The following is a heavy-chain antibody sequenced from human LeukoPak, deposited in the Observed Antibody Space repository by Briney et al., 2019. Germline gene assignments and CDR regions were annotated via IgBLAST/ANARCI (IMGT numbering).Heavy chain of an antibody. J-gene: IGHJ3*02. V-gene: IGHV3-30*03. CDR3: ATEDAFDI. CDR2: ISYDGSNK. CDR1: GFTFSSYG. Sequence: EGSLRLSCAASGFTFSSYGMHWVRQAPGKGLEWVAVISYDGSNKFHADSVKGRFTVSRDNSKYTLYLQMNSLRAEDTAVYYCATEDAFDIWGQGTMVTVSS.